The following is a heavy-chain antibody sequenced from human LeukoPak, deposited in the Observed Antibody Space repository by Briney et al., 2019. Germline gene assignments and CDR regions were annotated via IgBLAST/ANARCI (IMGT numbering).Heavy chain of an antibody. J-gene: IGHJ4*02. CDR2: IIPILGIA. CDR3: ARDEFDYYDSSGYYVPYDY. Sequence: GASVKVSCKASGGTFSSYAISWVRQAPGQGFEWMGRIIPILGIANYAQKFQGRVTITADKSTSTAYMELSSLRSEDTAVYYCARDEFDYYDSSGYYVPYDYWGQGTLVTVSS. V-gene: IGHV1-69*04. CDR1: GGTFSSYA. D-gene: IGHD3-22*01.